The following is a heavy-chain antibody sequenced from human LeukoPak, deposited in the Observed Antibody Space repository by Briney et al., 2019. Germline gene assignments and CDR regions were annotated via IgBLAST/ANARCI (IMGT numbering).Heavy chain of an antibody. D-gene: IGHD4-17*01. V-gene: IGHV3-21*01. CDR3: ARDLDYGDYAFDY. Sequence: GGSLRLSCAASGFTFSSYSMNWVRQAPGKGLEWVSSISSSSSYIYYADPVKGRFTISRDNAKNSLYLQMNSLRAEDTAVYYCARDLDYGDYAFDYWGQGTLVTVSS. CDR2: ISSSSSYI. CDR1: GFTFSSYS. J-gene: IGHJ4*02.